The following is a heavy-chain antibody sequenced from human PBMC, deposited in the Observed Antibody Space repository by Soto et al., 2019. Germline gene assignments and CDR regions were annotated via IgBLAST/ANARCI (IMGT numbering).Heavy chain of an antibody. CDR2: ISGSGGRT. J-gene: IGHJ4*02. CDR3: AKRTDSGSGPYYLEY. CDR1: GFTFSTYA. V-gene: IGHV3-23*01. D-gene: IGHD1-26*01. Sequence: EVQLLESGGGLVQPGGSLRLSCAASGFTFSTYAMSWVRQAPGKGLEWVSVISGSGGRTNHTDSVKGRFTISRDNSKNTLFLQMNSLRAEDTAVYYCAKRTDSGSGPYYLEYWGQGSLVTVSS.